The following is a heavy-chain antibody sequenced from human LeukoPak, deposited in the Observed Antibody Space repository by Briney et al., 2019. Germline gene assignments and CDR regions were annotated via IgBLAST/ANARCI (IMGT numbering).Heavy chain of an antibody. CDR2: ISWNSGSI. CDR1: GFTFDDYA. Sequence: PGGSPRLSCAASGFTFDDYAMHWVRQAPGKGLEWVSGISWNSGSIGYADSVKGRFTISRDNAKNSLYLQMNSLRAEDMALYYCAKDKYSSGWYYFDYWGQGTLVTVSS. V-gene: IGHV3-9*03. D-gene: IGHD6-19*01. J-gene: IGHJ4*02. CDR3: AKDKYSSGWYYFDY.